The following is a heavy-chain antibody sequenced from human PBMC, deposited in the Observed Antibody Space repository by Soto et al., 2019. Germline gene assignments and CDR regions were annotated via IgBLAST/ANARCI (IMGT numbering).Heavy chain of an antibody. Sequence: GGSLRLSCAASGFTFTNYAMTWVRQAPGKGLEWVSVTSGSGGSTYYADSVKGRFTISRDNSKNTLYLQMDSLRAEDTAVYYCAKVIVVIAAAGDYFDHWGQGTLVTV. CDR2: TSGSGGST. CDR1: GFTFTNYA. CDR3: AKVIVVIAAAGDYFDH. D-gene: IGHD2-21*01. J-gene: IGHJ4*02. V-gene: IGHV3-23*01.